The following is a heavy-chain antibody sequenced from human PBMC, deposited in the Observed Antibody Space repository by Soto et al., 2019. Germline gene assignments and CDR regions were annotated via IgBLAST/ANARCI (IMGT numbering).Heavy chain of an antibody. V-gene: IGHV4-34*01. CDR1: GGSSSGYY. CDR3: ARGHLDVIGY. Sequence: QVQLQQWGAGLLKPSETLSLTCAVYGGSSSGYYWSWIRQPPGKGLEWIGEINHSGSTNYNPSLKSRVTISVDTSKNQFSLKLSSVTAADTAVYYCARGHLDVIGYWGQGTLVTVSS. CDR2: INHSGST. J-gene: IGHJ4*02. D-gene: IGHD1-1*01.